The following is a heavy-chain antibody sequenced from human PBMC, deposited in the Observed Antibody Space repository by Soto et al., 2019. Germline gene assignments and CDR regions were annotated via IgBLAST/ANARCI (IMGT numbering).Heavy chain of an antibody. D-gene: IGHD3-9*01. CDR1: GYNFANYW. V-gene: IGHV5-51*01. CDR2: IYPGNSDT. Sequence: GESLKISCKGSGYNFANYWIGWARQMPGKGLEWMGIIYPGNSDTRYSPSFQGQVTISADTSISTAYLEWSSLKASDTAIYYCARHVYYDVLKKNYWGQGTLVTVSS. J-gene: IGHJ4*02. CDR3: ARHVYYDVLKKNY.